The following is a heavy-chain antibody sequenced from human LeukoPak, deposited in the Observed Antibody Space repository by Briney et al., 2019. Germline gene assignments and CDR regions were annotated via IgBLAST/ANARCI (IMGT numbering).Heavy chain of an antibody. CDR1: GLTFSTYG. CDR3: ATESNGRHYDY. Sequence: GGSLRLSCTASGLTFSTYGINWVRQAPGKGLEWVASIRPTGCNRYHADSIKGRFTISRDNANNFLYLQMNSLRAEDTAVYYCATESNGRHYDYWGQGTLLTVSS. CDR2: IRPTGCNR. D-gene: IGHD2-8*01. J-gene: IGHJ4*02. V-gene: IGHV3-21*06.